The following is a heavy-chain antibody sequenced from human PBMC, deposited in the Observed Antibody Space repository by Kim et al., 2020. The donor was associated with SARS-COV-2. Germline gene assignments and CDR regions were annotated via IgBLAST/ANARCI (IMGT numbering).Heavy chain of an antibody. Sequence: DYSISMKSRMSIDTDTSKNQFSLHLISVTPEDTAVYYCARSRIASAADYWGQGTLVTVSS. V-gene: IGHV6-1*01. CDR3: ARSRIASAADY. J-gene: IGHJ4*02. D-gene: IGHD6-13*01.